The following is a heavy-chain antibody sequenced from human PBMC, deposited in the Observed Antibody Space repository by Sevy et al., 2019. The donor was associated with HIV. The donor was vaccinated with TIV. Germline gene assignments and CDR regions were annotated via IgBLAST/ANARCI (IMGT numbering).Heavy chain of an antibody. CDR3: ARDRSGYDSSGGDYYYGMDV. J-gene: IGHJ6*02. CDR1: GFTFSSYA. V-gene: IGHV3-30*04. CDR2: ISYDGSNK. Sequence: GGSLRLSCAASGFTFSSYAMHWVRQAPGKGLEWVAVISYDGSNKYYADSVKGRFTISRDNSKNSLYLQMNSLRAEDTAVYYGARDRSGYDSSGGDYYYGMDVWGQGTTVTVSS. D-gene: IGHD5-12*01.